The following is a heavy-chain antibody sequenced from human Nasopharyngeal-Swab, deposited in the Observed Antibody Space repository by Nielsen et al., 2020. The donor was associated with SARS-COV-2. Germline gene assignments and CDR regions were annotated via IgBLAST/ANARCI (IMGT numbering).Heavy chain of an antibody. CDR3: ARDGGAVTHEILGSSRFDL. J-gene: IGHJ2*01. CDR1: GFTFSSYC. CDR2: IWYDGSNK. D-gene: IGHD4-17*01. V-gene: IGHV3-33*01. Sequence: GESLKISCAASGFTFSSYCMHWVRQAPGKGLEWVAVIWYDGSNKYYADSVKGRFTISRDNSKNTLYLQMNSLRAEDTAVYYCARDGGAVTHEILGSSRFDLWGRGTLVTVSS.